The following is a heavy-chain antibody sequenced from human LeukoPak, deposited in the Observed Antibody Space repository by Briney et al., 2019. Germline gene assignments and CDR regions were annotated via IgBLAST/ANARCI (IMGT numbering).Heavy chain of an antibody. J-gene: IGHJ4*02. CDR1: GYSISSGYY. CDR2: IYYSGST. Sequence: SETLSLTCTVSGYSISSGYYWGWIRQPPGKGLEWIGSIYYSGSTYYNPSLKSRVTISVDTSKNQFSLKLSSVTAADTAVYYCARQNMVRGTNYWGQGTLVTVSS. CDR3: ARQNMVRGTNY. V-gene: IGHV4-38-2*02. D-gene: IGHD3-10*01.